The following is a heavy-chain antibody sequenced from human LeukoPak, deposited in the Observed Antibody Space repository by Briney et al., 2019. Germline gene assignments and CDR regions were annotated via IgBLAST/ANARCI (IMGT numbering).Heavy chain of an antibody. CDR1: GYTFTSYG. J-gene: IGHJ3*02. Sequence: RASVKVSCKASGYTFTSYGIGWVRQAPGQGLEWMGWISAYNGNTNYAQKLQGRVTMTTDTSTSTAYMELRSLRSDDTAVYYCASSEVVINHSGAFDIWGQGTMVTVSS. CDR2: ISAYNGNT. CDR3: ASSEVVINHSGAFDI. D-gene: IGHD3-22*01. V-gene: IGHV1-18*01.